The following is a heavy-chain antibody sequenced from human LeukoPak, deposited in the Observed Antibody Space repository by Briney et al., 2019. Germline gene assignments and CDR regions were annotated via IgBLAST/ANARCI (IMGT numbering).Heavy chain of an antibody. CDR2: INHSGST. Sequence: SETLSLTCAVYGGSFSGYYWSWIRQPLGKGLEWIGEINHSGSTNYNPSLKSRVTISVDTSKNQFSLKLSSVTAADTAVYYCARARGGTAMGFDYWGQGTLVTVSS. CDR1: GGSFSGYY. V-gene: IGHV4-34*01. D-gene: IGHD5-18*01. CDR3: ARARGGTAMGFDY. J-gene: IGHJ4*02.